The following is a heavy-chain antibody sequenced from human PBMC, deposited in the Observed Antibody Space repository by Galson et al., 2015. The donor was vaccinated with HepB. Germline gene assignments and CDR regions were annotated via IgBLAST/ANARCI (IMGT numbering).Heavy chain of an antibody. D-gene: IGHD6-25*01. CDR2: ITSSGGLS. J-gene: IGHJ4*02. CDR1: GFTFSETY. Sequence: LRLSCAASGFTFSETYMTWIRQAPGKGLEWISYITSSGGLSYYADSMEGRFTISRDNAKNSVCLQINSLRAEDTAVYYCASRGFYGSLDNWGQGTLVTVSS. V-gene: IGHV3-11*01. CDR3: ASRGFYGSLDN.